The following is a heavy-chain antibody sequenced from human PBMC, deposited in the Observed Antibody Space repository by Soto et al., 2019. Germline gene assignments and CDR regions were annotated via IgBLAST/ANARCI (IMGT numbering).Heavy chain of an antibody. Sequence: SVKVSCKASGGTFSSYAISWVRQAPGQGLEWMGGIIPIFGTANYAQKFQGRVTITADESTSTAYMELSSLRSEDTAVYYCAREALYARAFDYWGQGTPVTVSS. J-gene: IGHJ4*02. D-gene: IGHD3-3*01. CDR1: GGTFSSYA. CDR2: IIPIFGTA. CDR3: AREALYARAFDY. V-gene: IGHV1-69*13.